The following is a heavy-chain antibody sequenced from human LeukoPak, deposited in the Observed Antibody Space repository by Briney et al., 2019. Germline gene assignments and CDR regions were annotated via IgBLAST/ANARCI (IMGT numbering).Heavy chain of an antibody. CDR1: GGSISSYY. V-gene: IGHV4-59*12. Sequence: SETLSLTCTVSGGSISSYYWSWIRQPPGKGLEWIGYIYYSGSTYYNPSLKSRVTISVDTSKNQFSLKLSSVTAADTAVYYCARGICSSTSCPFFDYWGQGTLVTVSS. CDR3: ARGICSSTSCPFFDY. CDR2: IYYSGST. D-gene: IGHD2-2*01. J-gene: IGHJ4*02.